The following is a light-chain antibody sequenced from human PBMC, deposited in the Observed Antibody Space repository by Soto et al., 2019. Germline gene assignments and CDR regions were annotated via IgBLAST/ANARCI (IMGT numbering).Light chain of an antibody. J-gene: IGKJ2*01. CDR3: QQRYSSPPP. CDR2: DAS. Sequence: DIQLTQSPSSLSASVGDRVTLSCRASQNISNYLNWYQQKPGKAPKLLIYDASNMPTGVPARFSGSGSGTDFTLTISSLQPEDLADYYCQQRYSSPPPFGQGTKLEI. V-gene: IGKV1-39*01. CDR1: QNISNY.